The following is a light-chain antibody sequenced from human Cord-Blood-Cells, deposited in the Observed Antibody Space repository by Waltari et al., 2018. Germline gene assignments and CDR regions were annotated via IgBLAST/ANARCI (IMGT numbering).Light chain of an antibody. CDR3: QQYYSYPRT. CDR2: AAS. Sequence: AIRITQSPSSLSASTGDRVTITCRASQGISRYLAWYQQKPGKAPKLLSYAASTLQSGVPSRFSGSGSGTDFTLTISCLQSEDFATYYCQQYYSYPRTFGQGTKVEIK. V-gene: IGKV1-8*01. J-gene: IGKJ1*01. CDR1: QGISRY.